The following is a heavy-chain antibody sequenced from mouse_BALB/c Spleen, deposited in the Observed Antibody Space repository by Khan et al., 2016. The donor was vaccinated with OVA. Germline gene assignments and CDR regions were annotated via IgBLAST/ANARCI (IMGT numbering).Heavy chain of an antibody. CDR2: IWSGGST. D-gene: IGHD2-4*01. V-gene: IGHV2-2*02. J-gene: IGHJ3*01. Sequence: QVQLQQSGPGLVQPSQSLSITCTVSCFSLTTYGVHWVRQSPGKGLAWLGVIWSGGSTDYNAAFISRLSISKDNSKSQVFFKMNSLQANDTAIYYCARNYDYDEGLAYWGQGTLVTVSA. CDR3: ARNYDYDEGLAY. CDR1: CFSLTTYG.